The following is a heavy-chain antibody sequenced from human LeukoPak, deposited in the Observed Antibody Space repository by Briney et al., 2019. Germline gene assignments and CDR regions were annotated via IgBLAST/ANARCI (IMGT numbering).Heavy chain of an antibody. V-gene: IGHV4-39*07. CDR1: GGSVSSSGHY. Sequence: SETLSLTCTVSGGSVSSSGHYWAWIRQPPGKGLEWIGSIFYDGTTYYNPSLKTRVTMSVDTPKNQFSLRLRSVTAADTAVYYCASENFYDSRGYSNPSFDYWGQGLLVTVSS. D-gene: IGHD3-22*01. CDR3: ASENFYDSRGYSNPSFDY. J-gene: IGHJ4*02. CDR2: IFYDGTT.